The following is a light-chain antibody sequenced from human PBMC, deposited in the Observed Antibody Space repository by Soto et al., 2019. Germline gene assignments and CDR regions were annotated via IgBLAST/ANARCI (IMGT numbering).Light chain of an antibody. V-gene: IGKV3-15*01. Sequence: EIVMTQYPATLSVSPGERATLSCRASQSVSSNLAWYQQKPGQAPGLLIYGASTRATGIPARFSGSGSGTEFTLTISSLQSEDFAVYYCQQYNNWPPWTFGQGTKVEIK. CDR1: QSVSSN. J-gene: IGKJ1*01. CDR3: QQYNNWPPWT. CDR2: GAS.